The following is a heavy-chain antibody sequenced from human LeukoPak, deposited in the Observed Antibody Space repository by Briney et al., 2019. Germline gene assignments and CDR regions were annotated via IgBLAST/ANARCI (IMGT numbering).Heavy chain of an antibody. J-gene: IGHJ4*02. Sequence: GGSLRLSCAASGFIVSNNYMNWVRQAPGKGLEWVSVIYTGGRTHYIDSVKGRFTISRDNSKNTLDLQMNSLRAKDTAVYYCARGDYGDSGPFDYWGQGTLVTVSS. CDR2: IYTGGRT. V-gene: IGHV3-53*01. CDR1: GFIVSNNY. CDR3: ARGDYGDSGPFDY. D-gene: IGHD4-17*01.